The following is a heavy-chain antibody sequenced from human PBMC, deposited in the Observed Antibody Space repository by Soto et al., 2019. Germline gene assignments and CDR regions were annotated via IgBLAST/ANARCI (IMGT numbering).Heavy chain of an antibody. J-gene: IGHJ6*02. CDR1: GGTFRSYT. Sequence: QVQLVQSGAEVKKPGSSVKVSCKASGGTFRSYTITWVRQAPGQGLEWMGRLIPILDISNYAQKFQGRVTITADKSTSTAYMEPSSLRSEDTAVYYCARGSFTAAGAHYYYYGMDIWGQGTTVTVSS. D-gene: IGHD6-13*01. CDR3: ARGSFTAAGAHYYYYGMDI. CDR2: LIPILDIS. V-gene: IGHV1-69*02.